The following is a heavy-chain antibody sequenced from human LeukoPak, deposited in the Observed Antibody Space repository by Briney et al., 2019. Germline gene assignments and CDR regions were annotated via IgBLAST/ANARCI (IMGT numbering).Heavy chain of an antibody. CDR2: IYSGGST. Sequence: GGSLRLSCAASGFTFSSYGMSWVRQAPGKGLEWVSVIYSGGSTYYADSVKGRFTISRDNSKNTLYLQMNSLRAEDTAVYYCARDLTGRWGQGTLVTVSS. J-gene: IGHJ4*02. CDR1: GFTFSSYG. V-gene: IGHV3-66*01. D-gene: IGHD1-14*01. CDR3: ARDLTGR.